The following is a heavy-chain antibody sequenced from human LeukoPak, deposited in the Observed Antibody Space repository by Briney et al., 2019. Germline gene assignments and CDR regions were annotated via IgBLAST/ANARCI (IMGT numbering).Heavy chain of an antibody. CDR3: AREGFDY. V-gene: IGHV1-8*03. CDR1: GYTFTNYD. J-gene: IGHJ4*02. Sequence: ASVKVSCKASGYTFTNYDINWVRQAPGQGLEWMGYMNPNSGNTGYAQKFQGRVTITKNTSISTAYMELSSLRSEDTAVYHCAREGFDYWGQGTLVAVSS. CDR2: MNPNSGNT.